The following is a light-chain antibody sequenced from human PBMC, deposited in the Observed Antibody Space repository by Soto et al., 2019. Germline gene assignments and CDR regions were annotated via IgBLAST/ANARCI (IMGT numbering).Light chain of an antibody. CDR3: QQYNIYPLT. CDR1: EEINGW. Sequence: DVQMTQCPSSLSASVGDRVTITCRASEEINGWLAWYQQKPGTAPKSLIYAASILQTGVPSRFSGSGSGTDFTLTISSLQPEDSATYYCQQYNIYPLTFGGGTKVEIK. V-gene: IGKV1D-16*01. J-gene: IGKJ4*01. CDR2: AAS.